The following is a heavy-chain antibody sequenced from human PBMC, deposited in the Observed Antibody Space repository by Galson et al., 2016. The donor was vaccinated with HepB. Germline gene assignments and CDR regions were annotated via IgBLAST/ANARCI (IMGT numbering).Heavy chain of an antibody. J-gene: IGHJ6*02. Sequence: SLRLSCEASGYTFSSYGMHWVRQAPGQGLEWVAVISYDGSDKYYADSVKGRFTISRDNSKNTLYLQMNSLRPEDTAVYYCAKDRRYYDSSGYFWEGYYYDGMDVWGQGTTVTVSS. CDR1: GYTFSSYG. V-gene: IGHV3-30*18. CDR2: ISYDGSDK. CDR3: AKDRRYYDSSGYFWEGYYYDGMDV. D-gene: IGHD3-22*01.